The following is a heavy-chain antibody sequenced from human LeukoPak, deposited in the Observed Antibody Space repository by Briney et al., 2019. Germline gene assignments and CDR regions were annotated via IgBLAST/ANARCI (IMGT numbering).Heavy chain of an antibody. CDR3: ARDGGLHTNFDY. D-gene: IGHD2-15*01. CDR2: TKPDGSAE. CDR1: GFSFRNYW. J-gene: IGHJ4*02. V-gene: IGHV3-7*01. Sequence: GSLRLSCAASGFSFRNYWMGWVRQAPGKGLEWVANTKPDGSAEYYADSVRGRFTASRDNANNLLYLQMNRLRAEDTAVYYCARDGGLHTNFDYWGQGTLLTVSS.